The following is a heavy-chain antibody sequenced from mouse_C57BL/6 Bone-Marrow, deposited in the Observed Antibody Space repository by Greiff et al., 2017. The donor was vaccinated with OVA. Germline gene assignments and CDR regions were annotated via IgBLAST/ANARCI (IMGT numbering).Heavy chain of an antibody. D-gene: IGHD2-4*01. Sequence: VQLQQPGAELVKPGASVKLSCKASGYTFTSYWMQWVKQRPGQGLEWIGEIDPSDSYTNYNQKFKGKATLTVETSSSTAYMQLSSLTTEGSAVYYGAKSGGLRRWFAYWGQGTLVTVSA. J-gene: IGHJ3*01. V-gene: IGHV1-50*01. CDR1: GYTFTSYW. CDR2: IDPSDSYT. CDR3: AKSGGLRRWFAY.